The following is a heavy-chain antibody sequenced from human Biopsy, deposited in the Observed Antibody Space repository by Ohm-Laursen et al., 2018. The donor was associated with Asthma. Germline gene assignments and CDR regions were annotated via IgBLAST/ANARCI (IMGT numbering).Heavy chain of an antibody. Sequence: QTLSLTCAVSGGSISSGGYSWSWIRQPPGKGLEWIGYIYHSGSTYYNPSLKSRVTISVDRSKNQFSLKLGSVTAADTAVYYCARVKDGYNFDYWGQGTLVTVSS. D-gene: IGHD5-24*01. CDR2: IYHSGST. CDR3: ARVKDGYNFDY. J-gene: IGHJ4*02. V-gene: IGHV4-30-2*01. CDR1: GGSISSGGYS.